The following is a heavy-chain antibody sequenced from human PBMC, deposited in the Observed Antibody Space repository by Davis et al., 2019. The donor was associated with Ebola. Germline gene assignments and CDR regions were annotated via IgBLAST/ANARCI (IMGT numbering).Heavy chain of an antibody. V-gene: IGHV3-7*01. Sequence: PGGSLRLSCAASGFTFSSYWMSWVRQAPGKGLEWVANIKQDGSEKYYVDSVKGRFTISRDNAKNSLYLQMNSLRAEDTAVYYCARGITIFGVVIQLVDAFDIWGQGTMVTVSS. CDR2: IKQDGSEK. D-gene: IGHD3-3*01. CDR3: ARGITIFGVVIQLVDAFDI. CDR1: GFTFSSYW. J-gene: IGHJ3*02.